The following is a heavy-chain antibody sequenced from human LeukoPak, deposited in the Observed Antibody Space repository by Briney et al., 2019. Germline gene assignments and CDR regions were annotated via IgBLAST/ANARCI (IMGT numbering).Heavy chain of an antibody. Sequence: SETLSLTCTVSGGSTSSYSWSWIRQPPGKGLEWIGYIYYSGSTNYNPSLKSRITLSVDTSKNQFSLKLSSVTAADTAVYYCARVRTNAYVDYWGQGTLVTVSS. CDR1: GGSTSSYS. D-gene: IGHD3-16*01. CDR3: ARVRTNAYVDY. V-gene: IGHV4-59*12. J-gene: IGHJ4*02. CDR2: IYYSGST.